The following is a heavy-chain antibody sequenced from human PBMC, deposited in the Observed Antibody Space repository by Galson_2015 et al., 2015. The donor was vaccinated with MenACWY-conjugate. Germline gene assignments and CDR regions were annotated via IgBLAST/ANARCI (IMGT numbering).Heavy chain of an antibody. V-gene: IGHV3-23*01. D-gene: IGHD3/OR15-3a*01. Sequence: SLRLSCAASGFDFDDYAMSWVRQAPGKGLQWVAGVGRGGGSTYYTDPVRGRFTISRDNSKNTLDLQMDSLRVEDTAVYYCAKVIYGARHYFEHWGQGSLVIVTS. CDR3: AKVIYGARHYFEH. CDR2: VGRGGGST. J-gene: IGHJ4*02. CDR1: GFDFDDYA.